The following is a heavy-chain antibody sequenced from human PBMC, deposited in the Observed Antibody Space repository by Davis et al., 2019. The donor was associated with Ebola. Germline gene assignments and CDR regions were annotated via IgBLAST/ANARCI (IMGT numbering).Heavy chain of an antibody. Sequence: PGGSLRLSCAASGFTFSDYYMSWIRQAPGKGLEWVSYISSSGSTIYYADSVKGRFTISRDNAKNSLYLQMNSLRAEDTAVYYCARDTRWGLGELSLYYYYGMDVWGQGTTVTVSS. CDR3: ARDTRWGLGELSLYYYYGMDV. CDR2: ISSSGSTI. D-gene: IGHD3-16*02. V-gene: IGHV3-11*01. J-gene: IGHJ6*02. CDR1: GFTFSDYY.